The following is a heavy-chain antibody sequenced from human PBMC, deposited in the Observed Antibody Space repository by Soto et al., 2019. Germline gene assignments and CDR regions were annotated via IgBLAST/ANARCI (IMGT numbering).Heavy chain of an antibody. CDR2: INPNSGGT. V-gene: IGHV1-2*04. CDR1: RYTLTCYS. CDR3: ARGVGYYYYYYMDV. Sequence: GVSVKVSSKACRYTLTCYSLQSVHPATGQGLEWMGWINPNSGGTNYAQKFQGWVTMTRDTSISTAYMELSRLRSDDTAVYYCARGVGYYYYYYMDVWGKGTTVTVSS. D-gene: IGHD2-15*01. J-gene: IGHJ6*03.